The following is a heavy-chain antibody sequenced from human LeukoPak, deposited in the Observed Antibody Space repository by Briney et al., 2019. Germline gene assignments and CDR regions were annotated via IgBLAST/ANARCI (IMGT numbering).Heavy chain of an antibody. Sequence: GGSLRLSCAASGFTFSSYGMHWVRQAPGKGLEWVAFIRYDGSNKYYADSVKGRSTISRDNSKNTLYLQMNSLRAEDTAVYYCARKSDSLMVRGGDCWGQGALVTVSS. D-gene: IGHD3-10*01. J-gene: IGHJ4*02. CDR1: GFTFSSYG. CDR3: ARKSDSLMVRGGDC. V-gene: IGHV3-30*02. CDR2: IRYDGSNK.